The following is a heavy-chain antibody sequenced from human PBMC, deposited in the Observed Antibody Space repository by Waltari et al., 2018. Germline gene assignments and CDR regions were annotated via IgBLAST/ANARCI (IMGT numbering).Heavy chain of an antibody. Sequence: QVQLVQSGAEVKRPGASVNVHCRASGYTLHSYGTKSVRQAPGQGLECMGWIATYNGNTNYAQSLQGRVTMSTDTSTNTVYMELRSLRSDDTAVYYCAREAYNFLTGYGYYGVDVWGQGTTVTVSS. CDR3: AREAYNFLTGYGYYGVDV. J-gene: IGHJ6*02. V-gene: IGHV1-18*04. CDR2: IATYNGNT. D-gene: IGHD3-9*01. CDR1: GYTLHSYG.